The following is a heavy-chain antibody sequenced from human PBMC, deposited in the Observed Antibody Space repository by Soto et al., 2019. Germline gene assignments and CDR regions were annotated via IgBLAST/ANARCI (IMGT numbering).Heavy chain of an antibody. CDR1: GYTFTSYG. Sequence: QVQLVQSGAAVKKPGASVKVSCKASGYTFTSYGISWVRQAPGQGLEWMGWISAYNGQTNYAQKLQGRVTMTTDTSTSTANMERRSLRSDDTAVYYCDSGTCSSGGSCYPDDYWGQGTLVTVSS. J-gene: IGHJ4*02. CDR2: ISAYNGQT. D-gene: IGHD2-15*01. V-gene: IGHV1-18*01. CDR3: DSGTCSSGGSCYPDDY.